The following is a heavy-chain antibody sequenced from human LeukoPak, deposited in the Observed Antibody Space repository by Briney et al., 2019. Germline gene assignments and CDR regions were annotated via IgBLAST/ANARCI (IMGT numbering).Heavy chain of an antibody. CDR3: ARSMAGVRKASAQTIAQIDY. Sequence: PSETLSLTCTVSGYSISSDYYWGWIRQPPGKGLEWIGSIYHSGSTNYNPSLKSRVTISVDTSKNQFSLKLSSVTAADTAVYYCARSMAGVRKASAQTIAQIDYWGQGTLVTVSS. V-gene: IGHV4-38-2*02. CDR2: IYHSGST. D-gene: IGHD3-10*02. CDR1: GYSISSDYY. J-gene: IGHJ4*02.